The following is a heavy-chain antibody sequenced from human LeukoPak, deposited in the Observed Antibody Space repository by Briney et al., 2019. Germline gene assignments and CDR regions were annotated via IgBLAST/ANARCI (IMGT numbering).Heavy chain of an antibody. V-gene: IGHV4-59*01. CDR2: IYYSGST. J-gene: IGHJ4*02. CDR3: ARDKRSGWYDY. D-gene: IGHD6-19*01. CDR1: GGSISSYY. Sequence: PSETLSLTCTVSGGSISSYYWSWIRQPPGKGLEWIGYIYYSGSTNYNPSLKSRVTISVDTSKNQFSLKLSSVTAADTAVSYCARDKRSGWYDYWGQGTLVTVSS.